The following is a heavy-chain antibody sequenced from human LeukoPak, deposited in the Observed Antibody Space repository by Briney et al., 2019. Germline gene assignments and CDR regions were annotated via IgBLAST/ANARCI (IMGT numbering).Heavy chain of an antibody. D-gene: IGHD2-2*02. J-gene: IGHJ6*03. CDR2: ISSSSSYI. CDR1: GFTFSSYS. Sequence: GGSLRLSCAASGFTFSSYSMNWVRQAPGKGLEWVSSISSSSSYIYYADSVKGRFTISRDNAKNSLYLQMNSLRAEDTAVYYCARDALPDCSSTSCYTLRRGYYYYYVDVWGKGTTVTVSS. CDR3: ARDALPDCSSTSCYTLRRGYYYYYVDV. V-gene: IGHV3-21*01.